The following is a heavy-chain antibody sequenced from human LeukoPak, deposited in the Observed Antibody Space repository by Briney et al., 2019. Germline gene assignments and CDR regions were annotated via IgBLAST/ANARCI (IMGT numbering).Heavy chain of an antibody. D-gene: IGHD2-2*01. Sequence: GGSLRLSCAASGFTFSSYSMNWVRQAPGEGLEWVSSISSSSSYIYYADSVKGRFTISRDNAKNSLYLQMNSLRAEDTAVYYCARVGGPEGVVPAAIGFDYWGQGTLVTVSS. J-gene: IGHJ4*02. V-gene: IGHV3-21*01. CDR2: ISSSSSYI. CDR1: GFTFSSYS. CDR3: ARVGGPEGVVPAAIGFDY.